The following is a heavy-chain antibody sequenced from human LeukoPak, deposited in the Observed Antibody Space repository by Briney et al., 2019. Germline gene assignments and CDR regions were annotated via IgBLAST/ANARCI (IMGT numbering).Heavy chain of an antibody. CDR3: AKTDDILTGYYSY. CDR2: IGWNSGSI. V-gene: IGHV3-9*01. CDR1: GFTFVDDA. J-gene: IGHJ4*02. Sequence: GGSLRLSCAASGFTFVDDAMHWVRQAPGKGLEWVSGIGWNSGSIGDADSVKGRVTISRDNAKNSRYLQMNSLRAEDTALYYCAKTDDILTGYYSYWGQGTLVTVSS. D-gene: IGHD3-9*01.